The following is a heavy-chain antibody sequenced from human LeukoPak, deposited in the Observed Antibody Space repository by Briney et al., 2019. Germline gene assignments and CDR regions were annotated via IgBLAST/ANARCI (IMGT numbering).Heavy chain of an antibody. CDR1: GFTFSSYA. J-gene: IGHJ5*02. V-gene: IGHV3-23*01. CDR3: AKVRGYSSSWYVSWFDP. D-gene: IGHD6-13*01. Sequence: GGSLSLSCAASGFTFSSYAMSWVRQAPGKGLEWVSAISGSGGSTYYADSVKGRFTISRDNSKNPLYLQMTSLRAEDTAVYCCAKVRGYSSSWYVSWFDPWGQGTLVTVSS. CDR2: ISGSGGST.